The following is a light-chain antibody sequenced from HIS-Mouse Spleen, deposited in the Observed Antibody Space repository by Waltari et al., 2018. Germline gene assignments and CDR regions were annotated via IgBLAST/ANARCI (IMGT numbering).Light chain of an antibody. CDR2: AGS. V-gene: IGLV2-23*01. J-gene: IGLJ2*01. Sequence: QSALTQPASVSGSPGQSITISCTGTSSDVGSYNLASWYQQHRGKAPKLMIYAGSKRPSGVSNRFSGSKSGNTASLTISGLQAEDEADYYCCSYAGSSTFVVFGGGTKLTVL. CDR1: SSDVGSYNL. CDR3: CSYAGSSTFVV.